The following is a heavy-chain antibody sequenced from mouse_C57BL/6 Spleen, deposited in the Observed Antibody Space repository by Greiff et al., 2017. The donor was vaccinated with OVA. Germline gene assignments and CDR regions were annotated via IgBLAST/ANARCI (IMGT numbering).Heavy chain of an antibody. V-gene: IGHV1-64*01. CDR2: IHPNSGST. J-gene: IGHJ4*01. CDR3: ATRWLLNAMDY. Sequence: VQLQQPGAELVKPGASVKLSCKASGYTFTSYWMHWVKQRPGQGLEWIGMIHPNSGSTNYNEKFKSKATLTVDKSTSTAYMQLSSLTSEDSAVYYCATRWLLNAMDYGGQGTSVTVST. CDR1: GYTFTSYW. D-gene: IGHD2-3*01.